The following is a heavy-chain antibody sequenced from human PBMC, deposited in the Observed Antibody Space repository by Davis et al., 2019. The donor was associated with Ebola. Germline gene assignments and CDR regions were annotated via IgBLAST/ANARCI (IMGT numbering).Heavy chain of an antibody. V-gene: IGHV4-59*11. J-gene: IGHJ4*02. Sequence: SETLSLTCTVSGGSISTHYWSWIRQPPGKGLEWIGYIYYSGSTTYNPSLRSRVTISVDTSKTQFPLKVSSVTAADTAVYYCARGSEYSNYVDYWGQGTLVTVSS. CDR1: GGSISTHY. CDR3: ARGSEYSNYVDY. D-gene: IGHD4-11*01. CDR2: IYYSGST.